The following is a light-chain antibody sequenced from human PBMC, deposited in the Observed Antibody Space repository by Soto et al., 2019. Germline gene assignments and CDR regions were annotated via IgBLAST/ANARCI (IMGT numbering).Light chain of an antibody. CDR2: DAS. CDR1: QSISSW. J-gene: IGKJ1*01. CDR3: QQYDGFSRT. V-gene: IGKV1-5*01. Sequence: DIQMSQSPSTLSASVGYRVTITFRSSQSISSWLSWYQQKPGKAPKLLIYDASSLESGVPSRLSGSGSGTEFTLTINSLQPEDFATYYCQQYDGFSRTFGQGAKVDIK.